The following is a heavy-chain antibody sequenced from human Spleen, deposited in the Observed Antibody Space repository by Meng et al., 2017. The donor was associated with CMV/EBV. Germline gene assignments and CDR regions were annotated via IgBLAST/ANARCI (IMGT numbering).Heavy chain of an antibody. V-gene: IGHV4-34*01. Sequence: SETLSLTCAVYGGSFSGYYWSWIRQPPGKGLEWIGEINHSGSTNYNPSLKSRVTISVETSKNQFSLKLSSVTAADTAVYYCAIERVWSVYYYGMDVWGQGTTVTVSS. CDR1: GGSFSGYY. J-gene: IGHJ6*02. CDR3: AIERVWSVYYYGMDV. D-gene: IGHD3-3*01. CDR2: INHSGST.